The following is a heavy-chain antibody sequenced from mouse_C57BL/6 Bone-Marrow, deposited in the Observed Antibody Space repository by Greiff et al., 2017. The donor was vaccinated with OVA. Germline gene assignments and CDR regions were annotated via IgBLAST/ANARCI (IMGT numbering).Heavy chain of an antibody. CDR2: IRSKSNNYAT. D-gene: IGHD2-5*01. CDR3: VSPYYSNYAWFAY. CDR1: GFSFNTYA. J-gene: IGHJ3*01. Sequence: EVKVVESGGGLVQPKGSLKLSCAASGFSFNTYAMNWVRQAPGKGLEWVARIRSKSNNYATYYADSVKDRFTISRDDSESMLYLQMNNLKTEDTAMYYCVSPYYSNYAWFAYWGQGTLVTVSA. V-gene: IGHV10-1*01.